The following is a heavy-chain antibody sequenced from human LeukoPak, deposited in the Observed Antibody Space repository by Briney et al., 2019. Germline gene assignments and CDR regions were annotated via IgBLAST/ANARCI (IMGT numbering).Heavy chain of an antibody. CDR2: MNPNSGNT. CDR3: AASYSSGWYRSGDDAFDI. V-gene: IGHV1-8*03. D-gene: IGHD6-19*01. J-gene: IGHJ3*02. Sequence: GASLKVSCKASGYTFTSYDTNWVRQDTGQGLEWMGWMNPNSGNTGYAQKFQGRVTITRNTSISTAYMELSSLRSEDTAVYYCAASYSSGWYRSGDDAFDIWGQGTMVTVSS. CDR1: GYTFTSYD.